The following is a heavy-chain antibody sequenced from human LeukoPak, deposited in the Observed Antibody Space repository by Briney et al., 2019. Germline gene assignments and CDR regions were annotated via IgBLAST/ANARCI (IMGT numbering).Heavy chain of an antibody. CDR1: GFTFSSYG. J-gene: IGHJ3*02. Sequence: GGSLRLSCAASGFTFSSYGMTWVRQAPGMGLEWVSALTYSGGSTYYADSVKGRFTISRDNSRNTLYLQMNSLRAEDTAVYYCAKATSGSYRPTAAFDIWGQGTMVTVSS. CDR2: LTYSGGST. CDR3: AKATSGSYRPTAAFDI. D-gene: IGHD1-26*01. V-gene: IGHV3-23*01.